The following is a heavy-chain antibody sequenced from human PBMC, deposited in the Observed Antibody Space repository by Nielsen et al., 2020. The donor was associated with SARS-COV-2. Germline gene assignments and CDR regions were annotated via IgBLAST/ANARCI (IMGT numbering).Heavy chain of an antibody. CDR1: GFTFDDYG. D-gene: IGHD6-19*01. CDR3: ARGTSGWDY. V-gene: IGHV3-53*01. CDR2: IYSDGTT. Sequence: GESLKISCTASGFTFDDYGMNWVRQASGKGLEWVSIIYSDGTTYYADSVKGRFTVSRDNSKNTLYLQMNSLRPEDTAVYYCARGTSGWDYWGQGTLVTVFS. J-gene: IGHJ4*02.